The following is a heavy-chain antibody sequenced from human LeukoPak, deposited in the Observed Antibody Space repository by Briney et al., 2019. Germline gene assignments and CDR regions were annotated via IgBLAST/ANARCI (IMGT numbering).Heavy chain of an antibody. D-gene: IGHD3-22*01. Sequence: GGSLRLSCAASGFTFSGSAMHWVRQASGKGLEWVGRIRSKANTYATAYAASVKGRFTISRDDSKNTAYLQMNSLKTEDTAVYYCTRHSPSYYYDSSGYYRIAEYFQHWGQGTLVTVSS. CDR3: TRHSPSYYYDSSGYYRIAEYFQH. CDR2: IRSKANTYAT. V-gene: IGHV3-73*01. J-gene: IGHJ1*01. CDR1: GFTFSGSA.